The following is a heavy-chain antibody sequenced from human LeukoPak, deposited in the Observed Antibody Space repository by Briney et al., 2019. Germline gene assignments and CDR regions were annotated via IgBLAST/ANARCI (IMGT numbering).Heavy chain of an antibody. D-gene: IGHD1-26*01. V-gene: IGHV4-59*08. Sequence: KTSETLSLTCTVSGGSISSHYWSWIRQPPGKGLEWIAYIYYSGSTNYNRSLQSRVTISVDTSKNQLSLKVSSVTAADTAVYYCARHMSSGTYPMDVWGQGTTVTVSS. CDR3: ARHMSSGTYPMDV. CDR2: IYYSGST. CDR1: GGSISSHY. J-gene: IGHJ6*02.